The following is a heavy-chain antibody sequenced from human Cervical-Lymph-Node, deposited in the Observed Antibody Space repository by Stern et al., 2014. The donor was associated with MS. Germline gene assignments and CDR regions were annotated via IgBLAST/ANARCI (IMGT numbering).Heavy chain of an antibody. Sequence: QVQLVQSGADVKRPGASLTLSCKASGYSFTDYYIQWVRQAPGQGLEWMGMINPNDGDTGYAPRFQGRVTLTRDPSTNTAYIQLSSLRSDDTAVYFCARWGLHKPLDYWGQGTLVTVSS. J-gene: IGHJ4*02. CDR3: ARWGLHKPLDY. CDR2: INPNDGDT. V-gene: IGHV1-46*01. D-gene: IGHD2-21*02. CDR1: GYSFTDYY.